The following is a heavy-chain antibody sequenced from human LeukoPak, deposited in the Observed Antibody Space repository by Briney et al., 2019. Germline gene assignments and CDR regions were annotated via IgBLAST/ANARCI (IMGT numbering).Heavy chain of an antibody. CDR2: ISYDGSNK. J-gene: IGHJ3*02. Sequence: GGSLRLSCAASGFTFSSYGMHWVRQAPGKGLEWVAVISYDGSNKYYADSVKGRFTISRDTSKNTLYLQMNSLRAEDTAVYYCAKGLLVLPSDAFDIWGQGTMVTVS. V-gene: IGHV3-30*18. CDR3: AKGLLVLPSDAFDI. D-gene: IGHD2-15*01. CDR1: GFTFSSYG.